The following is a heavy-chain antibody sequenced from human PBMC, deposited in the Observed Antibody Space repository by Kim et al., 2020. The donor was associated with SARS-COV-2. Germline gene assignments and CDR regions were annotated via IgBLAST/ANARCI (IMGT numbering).Heavy chain of an antibody. CDR2: ISWDGGST. V-gene: IGHV3-43*01. Sequence: GGSLRLSCAASGFTFDDYTMHWVRQAPWKGLEWVSLISWDGGSTYYADSVNGRFTISRANSKKSLYLQMNSLRTEDTALYYCAKDSHGGNSSPYYLDYWG. J-gene: IGHJ4*01. CDR3: AKDSHGGNSSPYYLDY. D-gene: IGHD2-21*02. CDR1: GFTFDDYT.